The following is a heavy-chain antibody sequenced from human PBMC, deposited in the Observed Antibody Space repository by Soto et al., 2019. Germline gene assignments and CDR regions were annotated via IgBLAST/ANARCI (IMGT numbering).Heavy chain of an antibody. J-gene: IGHJ3*02. V-gene: IGHV3-23*01. CDR3: AKVSSVYPHDAFVI. D-gene: IGHD3-22*01. Sequence: EVQLLESGGGLVQPGGSLRLSCAASGFTFRSFATSWVRQAPGKGLEWVSAISGSGGTTYYADSVKGRFTIPRDKSKNTLYGELHGLRDEKMAVYYWAKVSSVYPHDAFVIWGRGTMVTVSS. CDR1: GFTFRSFA. CDR2: ISGSGGTT.